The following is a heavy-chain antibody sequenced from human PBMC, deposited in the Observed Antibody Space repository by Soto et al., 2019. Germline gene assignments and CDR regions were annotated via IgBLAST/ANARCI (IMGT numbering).Heavy chain of an antibody. CDR2: IIPIFGTA. D-gene: IGHD3-10*01. J-gene: IGHJ6*02. V-gene: IGHV1-69*01. CDR1: GGTFSTYA. CDR3: SRGRITKVRGVIIAPFYGMDV. Sequence: QVQLVQSGAEVKKPGSSVKVSCKASGGTFSTYAISWVRQAPGQGLEWMGGIIPIFGTANYAQKFQDRVTITADESTSPAYMELSSLNSEDTAVYYCSRGRITKVRGVIIAPFYGMDVWGQGTTVTVSS.